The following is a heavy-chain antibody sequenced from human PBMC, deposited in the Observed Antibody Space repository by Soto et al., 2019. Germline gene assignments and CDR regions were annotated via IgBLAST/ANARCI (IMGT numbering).Heavy chain of an antibody. CDR3: ALALGPTTGLDY. J-gene: IGHJ4*02. V-gene: IGHV4-61*03. Sequence: QVQLQESGPGLVKPSETLSLTCTVSGGSVSSESHYWSWIRQTPGKGLEWIGYIFNSGTTFYNPSLTSRLSISMDTSGNHFSLELRSVTAADTAVYYCALALGPTTGLDYWGQGTLVTVSS. CDR1: GGSVSSESHY. D-gene: IGHD1-26*01. CDR2: IFNSGTT.